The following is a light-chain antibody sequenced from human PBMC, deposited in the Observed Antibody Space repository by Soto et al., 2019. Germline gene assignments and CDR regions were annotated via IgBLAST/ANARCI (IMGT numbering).Light chain of an antibody. J-gene: IGKJ3*01. CDR1: RDIHTF. V-gene: IGKV1-27*01. CDR3: HKYNAAPFT. CDR2: GAS. Sequence: DIQMTQSPPSLSASVGDRVTITCRARRDIHTFLAWYQQKPGEVPKLLVYGASTLQSGVPSRFIGSGSGTDFSLSISSLQPEDVATYYCHKYNAAPFTFGPGTKVDIK.